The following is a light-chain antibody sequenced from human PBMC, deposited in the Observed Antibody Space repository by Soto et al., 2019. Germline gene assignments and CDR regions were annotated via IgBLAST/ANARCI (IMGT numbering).Light chain of an antibody. CDR3: QSYDSSLSAVV. J-gene: IGLJ2*01. Sequence: HSVLTQPPSVSGAPGQRVTISCTGSSSNIGAGYDVHWYQQLPGTAPKLLIYGNSNRPSGVPDRFSGSKSGTSASLAITGLQAEDDADYYCQSYDSSLSAVVFGGGTKLTVL. CDR2: GNS. CDR1: SSNIGAGYD. V-gene: IGLV1-40*01.